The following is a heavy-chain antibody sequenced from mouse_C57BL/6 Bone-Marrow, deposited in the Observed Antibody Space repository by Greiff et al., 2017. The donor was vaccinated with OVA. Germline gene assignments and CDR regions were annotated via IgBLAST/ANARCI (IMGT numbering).Heavy chain of an antibody. Sequence: QVQLQQSGPGILQPSQTLSLTCSFSGFSLSTFGMGVGWIRQPSGKGLEWLAHIWWDDDKYYNPALKSRLTISKDTSKNQVFLKIANVDTADTATYYCAPSEPFYDGLWYFDVWGTGTTVTVSS. V-gene: IGHV8-8*01. J-gene: IGHJ1*03. CDR2: IWWDDDK. D-gene: IGHD2-3*01. CDR1: GFSLSTFGMG. CDR3: APSEPFYDGLWYFDV.